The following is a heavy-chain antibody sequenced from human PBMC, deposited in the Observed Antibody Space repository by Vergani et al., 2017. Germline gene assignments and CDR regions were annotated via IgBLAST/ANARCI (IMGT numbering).Heavy chain of an antibody. D-gene: IGHD3-3*01. CDR3: ARDRSXYYKRIYYYYMDV. V-gene: IGHV4-61*02. J-gene: IGHJ6*03. CDR2: ICTSGAT. CDR1: GASISSGSYC. Sequence: QVQLQESGPRLVKPSQTLFLTCTVSGASISSGSYCWSWIRQPAERGLEWIGRICTSGATEYNPSLKGRVTISVDTSKNQFSLRLSSMTAADTAAFFCARDRSXYYKRIYYYYMDVWGTGTTVTFSS.